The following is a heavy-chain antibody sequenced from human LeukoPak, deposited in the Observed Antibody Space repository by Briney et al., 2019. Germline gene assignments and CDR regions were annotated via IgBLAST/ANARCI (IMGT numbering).Heavy chain of an antibody. CDR1: GGSISSSSYY. V-gene: IGHV4-39*02. Sequence: SETLSLTCTVSGGSISSSSYYWGWIRQPPGKGLEWIGSIYYSGSTYYNPSLKSRVTISVDTSKNQFSLKLSSVTAADTAVYYCARDPPYCSSTSCLFDPWGPGTLVTVSS. CDR3: ARDPPYCSSTSCLFDP. CDR2: IYYSGST. J-gene: IGHJ5*02. D-gene: IGHD2-2*01.